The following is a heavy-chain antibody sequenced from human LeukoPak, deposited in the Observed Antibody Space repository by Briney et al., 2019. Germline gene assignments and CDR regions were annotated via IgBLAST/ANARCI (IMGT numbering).Heavy chain of an antibody. D-gene: IGHD3-10*01. CDR1: GFTFSSYS. V-gene: IGHV3-21*01. CDR2: ISSSSSYI. Sequence: AGGSLRLSCAASGFTFSSYSMNWVRQAPGKGLEWVSSISSSSSYIYYADSVKGRFTISRDNAKNSLYLQMNSLRAEDTAVYYCARTDYYGSGSYYSFDYWGQGTLVTVSS. CDR3: ARTDYYGSGSYYSFDY. J-gene: IGHJ4*02.